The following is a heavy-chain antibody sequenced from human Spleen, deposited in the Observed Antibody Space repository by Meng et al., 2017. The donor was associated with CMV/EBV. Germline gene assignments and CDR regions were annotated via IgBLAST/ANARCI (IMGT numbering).Heavy chain of an antibody. Sequence: GGSLRLSCKASGYSFVQYWTGWVRQVPGKGPEWMGIIYPGDSDTRYSPSFQGQVTISADKSISTAYLQWSSLKASDTAIYYCATSSGFGPGGAYDVWGRGTVVTVSS. V-gene: IGHV5-51*01. CDR1: GYSFVQYW. CDR2: IYPGDSDT. J-gene: IGHJ3*01. CDR3: ATSSGFGPGGAYDV. D-gene: IGHD1-14*01.